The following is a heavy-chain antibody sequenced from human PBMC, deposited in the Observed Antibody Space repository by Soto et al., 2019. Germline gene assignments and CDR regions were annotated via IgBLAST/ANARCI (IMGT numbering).Heavy chain of an antibody. Sequence: QVELVQSGVEVKKPGSSLKVSCKASGGTFTNYAFNWVRQAPGQGLAWMGGIIPSYDKANYAEKFLGRVTITADKSTTTAYMELSSLTSDDTAVYFCARGYRELYYYAMDVWGRGTPVIVSS. CDR3: ARGYRELYYYAMDV. CDR1: GGTFTNYA. J-gene: IGHJ6*02. V-gene: IGHV1-69*06. CDR2: IIPSYDKA. D-gene: IGHD3-10*01.